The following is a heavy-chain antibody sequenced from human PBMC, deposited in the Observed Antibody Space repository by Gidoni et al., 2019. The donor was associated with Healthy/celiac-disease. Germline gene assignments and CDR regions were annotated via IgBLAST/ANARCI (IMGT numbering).Heavy chain of an antibody. V-gene: IGHV1-69*04. Sequence: QVQLMHSGSEVMKPGSSVQVSCKASGVTLIIYTISWVRQAPGKGLEWKGRIIPILGIANYTQKFKGRVTITTDKSTSTAYMELSSLRSEDTAAYYCAREAVTTGTTGNGFDPWGQGTLVTVSS. CDR3: AREAVTTGTTGNGFDP. J-gene: IGHJ5*02. D-gene: IGHD1-1*01. CDR1: GVTLIIYT. CDR2: IIPILGIA.